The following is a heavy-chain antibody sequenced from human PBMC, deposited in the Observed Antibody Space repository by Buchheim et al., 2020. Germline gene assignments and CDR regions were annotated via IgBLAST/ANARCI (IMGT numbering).Heavy chain of an antibody. CDR3: ARDFNLLWFGGTNWFDP. Sequence: QVQLQESGPGLVKPSGTLSLTCAVSSGSIGSGNWWSWVRQPPGKGLEWIGYIYYSGSTNYNPSLKSRVTISVDTSKNQFSLKLSSVTAADTAVYYCARDFNLLWFGGTNWFDPWGQGTL. J-gene: IGHJ5*02. D-gene: IGHD3-10*01. CDR1: SGSIGSGNW. CDR2: IYYSGST. V-gene: IGHV4-4*02.